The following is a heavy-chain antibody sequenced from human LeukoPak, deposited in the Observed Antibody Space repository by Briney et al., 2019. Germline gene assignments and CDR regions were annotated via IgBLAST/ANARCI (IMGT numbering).Heavy chain of an antibody. Sequence: PGGSLRLSCTASGFAFSTYGMNWVRQAPVKGLEWVSAISGDGTRTYYADSVKGRFTISRDNSKNTLYLEMSSLRVEDTAIYYCAKWPEGAMDYFDYWGQGTLVTVSS. CDR3: AKWPEGAMDYFDY. CDR1: GFAFSTYG. D-gene: IGHD3-16*01. CDR2: ISGDGTRT. V-gene: IGHV3-23*01. J-gene: IGHJ4*02.